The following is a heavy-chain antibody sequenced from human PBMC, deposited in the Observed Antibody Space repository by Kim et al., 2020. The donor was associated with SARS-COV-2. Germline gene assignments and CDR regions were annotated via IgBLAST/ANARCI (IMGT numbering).Heavy chain of an antibody. D-gene: IGHD3-10*01. CDR1: GGSISSSSYY. Sequence: SETLSLTCTVSGGSISSSSYYWGWIRQPPGKGLEWIGSIYYSGSTYYNPSLKSRVTISVDTSKNQFSLKLSSVTAADTAVYYCARHGFYYGSATDFDYWGQGTLVTVSS. V-gene: IGHV4-39*01. CDR2: IYYSGST. CDR3: ARHGFYYGSATDFDY. J-gene: IGHJ4*02.